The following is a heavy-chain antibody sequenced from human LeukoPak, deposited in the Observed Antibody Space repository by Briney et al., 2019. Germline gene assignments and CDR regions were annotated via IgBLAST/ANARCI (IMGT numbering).Heavy chain of an antibody. CDR1: GGSFSRNA. Sequence: SVKVSFKASGGSFSRNAINWVRQAPGQGLEWMGMFIPIRGIATYAQKFQGRVTITADRSTNTAYMELSSLRSEDTAVYYCARIQAVGVPVAIDAYYSYGMDVWGQGTAVTVSS. D-gene: IGHD2-2*02. J-gene: IGHJ6*02. V-gene: IGHV1-69*04. CDR3: ARIQAVGVPVAIDAYYSYGMDV. CDR2: FIPIRGIA.